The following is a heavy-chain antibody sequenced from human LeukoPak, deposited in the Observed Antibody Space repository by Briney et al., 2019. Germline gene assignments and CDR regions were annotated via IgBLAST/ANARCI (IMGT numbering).Heavy chain of an antibody. CDR3: ARDEFHYYYGMDV. J-gene: IGHJ6*02. V-gene: IGHV3-30-3*01. CDR2: ISYDGSNK. Sequence: GRSLRLSCAASGFTLSSYAMHWVRQAPGKGLEWVAVISYDGSNKYYADSVKGRFTISRDNSKNTLYLQMNSLRAEDTAVYYCARDEFHYYYGMDVWGQGTTVTVSS. D-gene: IGHD3-10*01. CDR1: GFTLSSYA.